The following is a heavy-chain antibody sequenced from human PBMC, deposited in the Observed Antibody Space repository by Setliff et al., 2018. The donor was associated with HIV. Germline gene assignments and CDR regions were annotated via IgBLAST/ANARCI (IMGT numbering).Heavy chain of an antibody. CDR1: GSTFSSDS. V-gene: IGHV3-48*01. J-gene: IGHJ4*02. D-gene: IGHD6-13*01. Sequence: TGGSLRLSCAASGSTFSSDSMNWVRQAPGKGLEWVSYISSSSSNIYYADSVKGRFTISRDNSKNSLYLQMISLRAEDTALYYCAKDHATSSWFTALLDYWGQGALVTVSS. CDR3: AKDHATSSWFTALLDY. CDR2: ISSSSSNI.